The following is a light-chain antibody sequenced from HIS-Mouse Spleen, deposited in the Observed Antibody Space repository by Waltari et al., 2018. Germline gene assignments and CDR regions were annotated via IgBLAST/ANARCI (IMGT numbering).Light chain of an antibody. Sequence: SYELTQPPSVSVSPGQTARITCSGDALPKQYAYWYQQKPGQAPVLVIYQDSERPSGIPERFSGSSSGTTVTLTTSGVQAQDEADYYCQSADSSGTYPVFGGGTKLTVL. CDR2: QDS. CDR1: ALPKQY. CDR3: QSADSSGTYPV. J-gene: IGLJ3*02. V-gene: IGLV3-25*03.